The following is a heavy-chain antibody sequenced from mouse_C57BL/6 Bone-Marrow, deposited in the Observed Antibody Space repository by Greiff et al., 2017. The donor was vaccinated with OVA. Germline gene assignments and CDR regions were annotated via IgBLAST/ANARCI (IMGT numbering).Heavy chain of an antibody. Sequence: EVKLQESGAELVRPGASVKLSCTASGFNIKDDYMHWVKQRPEQGLEWIGWIDPENGDTEYASKFQGKATITADTSSNTAYLQLSSLTSEDTAVYYCTTRSTMVTYYFDYWGQGTTLTVSS. J-gene: IGHJ2*01. D-gene: IGHD2-2*01. CDR3: TTRSTMVTYYFDY. CDR1: GFNIKDDY. CDR2: IDPENGDT. V-gene: IGHV14-4*01.